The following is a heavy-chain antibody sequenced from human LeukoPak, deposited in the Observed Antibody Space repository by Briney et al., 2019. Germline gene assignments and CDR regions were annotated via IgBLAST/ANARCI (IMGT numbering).Heavy chain of an antibody. Sequence: SSETLSLTRTVSGGSISSSSYYWGWIRQPAGKGLEWIGSIYYSGSTYYNPSLKSRVTISVDTSKNQFSLKLSSVTAADTAVYYCARHGRDFWSGYTNNWFDPWGQGTLVTVSS. D-gene: IGHD3-3*01. V-gene: IGHV4-39*01. J-gene: IGHJ5*02. CDR2: IYYSGST. CDR3: ARHGRDFWSGYTNNWFDP. CDR1: GGSISSSSYY.